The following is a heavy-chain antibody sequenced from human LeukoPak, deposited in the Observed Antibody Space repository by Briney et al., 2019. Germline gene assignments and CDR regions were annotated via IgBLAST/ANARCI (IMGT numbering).Heavy chain of an antibody. V-gene: IGHV5-51*01. CDR3: ARHSGLIRLYPGAFDI. D-gene: IGHD2/OR15-2a*01. CDR2: IYPGDSDT. CDR1: GYSFTNYW. J-gene: IGHJ3*02. Sequence: GESLKISCEGSGYSFTNYWIGWVRQMPGKGLEWMGIIYPGDSDTRYSPSFQGQVTISADKSISTAYLQWSSLKASDTAMYYCARHSGLIRLYPGAFDIWGQGTMVTVSS.